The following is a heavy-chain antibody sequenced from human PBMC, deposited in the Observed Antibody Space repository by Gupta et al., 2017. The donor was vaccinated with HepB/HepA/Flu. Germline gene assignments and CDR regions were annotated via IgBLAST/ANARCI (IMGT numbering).Heavy chain of an antibody. CDR2: ISKDESDQ. J-gene: IGHJ3*01. Sequence: VHLVESGRVLVQPGPSLRLSCAASGVTFSRYGMDWVRQAPGKGLEGVAGISKDESDQKYEDYGKGRVTISRDNSKNTRGLPMNSLRAEETAVYYCAKGKSGTHDGAVDRGGQGTMVIVSS. V-gene: IGHV3-30*18. D-gene: IGHD1-26*01. CDR3: AKGKSGTHDGAVDR. CDR1: GVTFSRYG.